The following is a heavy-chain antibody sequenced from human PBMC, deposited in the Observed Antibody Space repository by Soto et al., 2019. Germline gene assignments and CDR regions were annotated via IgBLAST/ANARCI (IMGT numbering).Heavy chain of an antibody. D-gene: IGHD6-19*01. CDR1: GYTSSDYG. CDR2: ISGFNGRT. CDR3: ARESQWLVIQYHYYGMDV. V-gene: IGHV1-18*04. J-gene: IGHJ6*02. Sequence: ASVKVSCKASGYTSSDYGITWVRQAPGQGLEWMGWISGFNGRTKFGQEFQGRVTMTTDTSTSTAYLELRSLTSDDTAVYYCARESQWLVIQYHYYGMDVWGQGTTVTVSS.